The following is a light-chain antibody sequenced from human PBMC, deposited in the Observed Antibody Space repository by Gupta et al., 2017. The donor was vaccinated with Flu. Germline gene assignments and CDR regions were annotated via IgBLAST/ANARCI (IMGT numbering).Light chain of an antibody. CDR1: QSLVYADGNIY. CDR3: MQGSNWPYT. V-gene: IGKV2-30*01. J-gene: IGKJ2*01. Sequence: DVVMTQTPVSLPVTLGQPATISCKSSQSLVYADGNIYLNWFHQRPGQSPRRLIYKISNRDSGVPDRFSGSGSGTDFTLKITRVEAEDVGLYYCMQGSNWPYTFGQWTKLEIK. CDR2: KIS.